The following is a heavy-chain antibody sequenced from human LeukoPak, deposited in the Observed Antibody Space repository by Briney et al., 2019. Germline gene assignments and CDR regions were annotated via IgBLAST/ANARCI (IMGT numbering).Heavy chain of an antibody. CDR2: ISGSGSTT. V-gene: IGHV3-23*01. Sequence: PGGSLRLSCAASGFTFSSYAMTWVRQAPGKGLEWVSAISGSGSTTYYVYSVKGRVTISRDNSKNTLYLQMSSLRAEDTTVYYCAKVGDYYGSGKYSNFDYWGQGTLVTVSS. CDR1: GFTFSSYA. J-gene: IGHJ4*02. D-gene: IGHD3-10*01. CDR3: AKVGDYYGSGKYSNFDY.